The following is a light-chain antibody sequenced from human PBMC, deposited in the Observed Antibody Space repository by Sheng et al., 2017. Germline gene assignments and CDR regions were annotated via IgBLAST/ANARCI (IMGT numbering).Light chain of an antibody. CDR1: QDISNY. Sequence: DIQMTQSPSSLSASVGDRVTITCQASQDISNYLNWYQQKPGKAPKLLIYKASSLESGVPSRFSGSGSGTEFTLTISSLQPDDFATYYCQQYNSYSPEFTFGPGTKVDIK. CDR2: KAS. J-gene: IGKJ3*01. V-gene: IGKV1-5*03. CDR3: QQYNSYSPEFT.